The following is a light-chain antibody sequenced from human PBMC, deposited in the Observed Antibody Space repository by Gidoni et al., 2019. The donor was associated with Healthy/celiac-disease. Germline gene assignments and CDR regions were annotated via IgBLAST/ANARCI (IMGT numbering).Light chain of an antibody. CDR3: QQYNNWPPLT. J-gene: IGKJ4*01. CDR1: QSVSSN. V-gene: IGKV3-15*01. CDR2: GAS. Sequence: EIVMTQSPATLSVSPGERATLSCRASQSVSSNLAWYQQKPGQAPRLLIYGASTRATGIPARFSGSGSEPEFTLTISSLQSEDFAVYYCQQYNNWPPLTFGGGTKVEIK.